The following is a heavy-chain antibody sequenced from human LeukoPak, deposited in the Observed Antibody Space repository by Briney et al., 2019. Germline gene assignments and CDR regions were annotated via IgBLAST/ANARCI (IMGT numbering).Heavy chain of an antibody. CDR1: GFTFSSYW. D-gene: IGHD1-1*01. V-gene: IGHV3-7*01. Sequence: PGGSLRLSCAASGFTFSSYWMSWVRQAPGKGLEWVANIKQDGSEEYYVDSVKGRFTISRDNAKNSLYLQMNSLRAEDTAVYYCARVQLERVPDYWGQGTLVTVSS. CDR2: IKQDGSEE. CDR3: ARVQLERVPDY. J-gene: IGHJ4*02.